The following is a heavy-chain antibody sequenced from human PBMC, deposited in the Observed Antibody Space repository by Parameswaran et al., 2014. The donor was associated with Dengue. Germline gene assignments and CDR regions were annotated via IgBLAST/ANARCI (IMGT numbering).Heavy chain of an antibody. V-gene: IGHV1-46*01. Sequence: VRQMPGKGLEWMGIINPSGGSTSYAQKFQGRVTMTRDTSTSTVYMELSSLRSEDTAVYYCARGSDAFDIWGQGTMVTVSS. J-gene: IGHJ3*02. CDR3: ARGSDAFDI. CDR2: INPSGGST.